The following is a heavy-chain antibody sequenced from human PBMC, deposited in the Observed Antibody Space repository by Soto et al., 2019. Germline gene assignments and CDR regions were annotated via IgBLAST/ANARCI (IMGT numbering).Heavy chain of an antibody. J-gene: IGHJ4*02. Sequence: EVQLVESGGGLVQPGGSLRLSCAASGFTFSSYSMNWVRQAPGKGLEWVSYISSSSSTIYYADSVKGRFTISRDNAKNSLYLQMNSLRAEDTAVYYCAREEGIVATLFDNWGQGTLVTVSS. CDR1: GFTFSSYS. CDR3: AREEGIVATLFDN. CDR2: ISSSSSTI. D-gene: IGHD5-12*01. V-gene: IGHV3-48*01.